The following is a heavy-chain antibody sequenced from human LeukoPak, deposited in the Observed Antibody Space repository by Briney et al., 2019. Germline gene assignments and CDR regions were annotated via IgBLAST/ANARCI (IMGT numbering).Heavy chain of an antibody. CDR3: ARGPPLDY. V-gene: IGHV1-69*05. CDR2: IIPIFGTA. Sequence: GASVKVSCKASGGTFSSYAISWVRQAPGQGLEWMGGIIPIFGTANYAQKFQGRVTMTRNTSISTAYMELSSLRSEDTAVYYCARGPPLDYWGQGTLVTVSS. CDR1: GGTFSSYA. J-gene: IGHJ4*02.